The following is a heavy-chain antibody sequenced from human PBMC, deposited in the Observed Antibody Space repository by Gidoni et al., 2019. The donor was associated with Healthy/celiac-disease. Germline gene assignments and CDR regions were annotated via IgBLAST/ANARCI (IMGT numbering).Heavy chain of an antibody. CDR2: IYPGDSDT. J-gene: IGHJ2*01. CDR3: ARPTYYYGSGSYFWYFDL. V-gene: IGHV5-51*03. CDR1: GYSFTSYW. Sequence: EVQLLQSGAAVKKPGESLKISCTGSGYSFTSYWIGWVRQMPGQGLEWMGIIYPGDSDTRYSPSFQGQVTISADKSISTAYLQWSSLKASDTAMYYCARPTYYYGSGSYFWYFDLWGRGTLVTVSS. D-gene: IGHD3-10*01.